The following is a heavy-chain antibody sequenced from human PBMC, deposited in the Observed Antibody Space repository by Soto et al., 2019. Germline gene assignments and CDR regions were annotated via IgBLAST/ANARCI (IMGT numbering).Heavy chain of an antibody. V-gene: IGHV3-13*01. CDR1: GFTFSSYD. CDR2: IGTAGDT. D-gene: IGHD3-10*01. J-gene: IGHJ6*03. Sequence: EVQLVESGGGLVQPGGSLRLSCAASGFTFSSYDMHWVRQATGKGLEWVSAIGTAGDTYYPGSVKGRFTFSRENAKNSLYLQMNSLRAGDTAVYYCARALGSTGSYYYYMDVWGKGTTVTVSS. CDR3: ARALGSTGSYYYYMDV.